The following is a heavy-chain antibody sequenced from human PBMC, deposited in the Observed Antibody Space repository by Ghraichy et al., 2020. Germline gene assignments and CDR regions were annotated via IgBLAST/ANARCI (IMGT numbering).Heavy chain of an antibody. D-gene: IGHD3-3*01. CDR2: ISGSGGST. Sequence: GVLNISCAASGFTFSSYAMSWVRQAPGKGLEWVSSISGSGGSTYYADSVKGRFTISRDSSKNTLYLQMNSLRAEDTAVYYCAKEVRGVRVAQDWGQGTLVTVSS. CDR3: AKEVRGVRVAQD. V-gene: IGHV3-23*01. CDR1: GFTFSSYA. J-gene: IGHJ4*02.